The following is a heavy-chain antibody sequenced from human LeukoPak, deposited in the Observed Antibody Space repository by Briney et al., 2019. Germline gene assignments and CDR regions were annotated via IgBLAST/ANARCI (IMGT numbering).Heavy chain of an antibody. J-gene: IGHJ4*02. Sequence: GASVKVSCKASGYTFTSYGISWVRQAPGQGLEWMGGIIPIFGTANYAQKFQGRVTITADESTSTAYMELSSLRSEDTAVYYCARALWFGETNLNSPFDYWGQGTLVTVSS. D-gene: IGHD3-10*01. CDR1: GYTFTSYG. V-gene: IGHV1-69*13. CDR3: ARALWFGETNLNSPFDY. CDR2: IIPIFGTA.